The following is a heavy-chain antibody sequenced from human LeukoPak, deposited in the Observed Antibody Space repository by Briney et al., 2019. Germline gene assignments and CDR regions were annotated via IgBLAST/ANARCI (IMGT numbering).Heavy chain of an antibody. D-gene: IGHD3-22*01. CDR1: GFTFSSYW. CDR2: INSDGSST. V-gene: IGHV3-74*01. CDR3: AREAYYYDSSRSHDAFDI. J-gene: IGHJ3*02. Sequence: GGSLRLSCAASGFTFSSYWMHWVRQAPGKGLVWVSRINSDGSSTSYADSVKGRFTISRDNAKNTLYLQMNSLRAEDTAVYYCAREAYYYDSSRSHDAFDIWGQGTVVTVSS.